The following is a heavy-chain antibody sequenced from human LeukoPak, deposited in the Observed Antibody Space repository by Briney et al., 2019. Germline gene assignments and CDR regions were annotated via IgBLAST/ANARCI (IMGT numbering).Heavy chain of an antibody. D-gene: IGHD6-13*01. V-gene: IGHV3-30*04. CDR2: ISSDGRDT. CDR3: ARDLNLAADYYFDY. J-gene: IGHJ4*02. CDR1: GFTVTRNA. Sequence: PGRSLRLSCVASGFTVTRNAMHWVRQAPGKWLLWLAVISSDGRDTQYVDSVRGRFTISRDNPKNTLYLQMNSLRTEDTAVYYCARDLNLAADYYFDYWGQGTPVTVSS.